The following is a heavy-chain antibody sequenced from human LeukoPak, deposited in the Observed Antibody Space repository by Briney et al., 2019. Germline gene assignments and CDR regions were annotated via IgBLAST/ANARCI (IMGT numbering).Heavy chain of an antibody. Sequence: PGGSLRLSCVASGFTFSSYGMNWVRQAPGKELEWVSSSAGSGGGGGTYYANSVKGRFTTSRDSSKNTLFLHMNSLRVEDTAVYYCAKGTTGYCSGTTCYPFDMWGQGTVVTVSS. V-gene: IGHV3-23*01. D-gene: IGHD2-15*01. CDR3: AKGTTGYCSGTTCYPFDM. CDR1: GFTFSSYG. J-gene: IGHJ3*02. CDR2: SAGSGGGGGT.